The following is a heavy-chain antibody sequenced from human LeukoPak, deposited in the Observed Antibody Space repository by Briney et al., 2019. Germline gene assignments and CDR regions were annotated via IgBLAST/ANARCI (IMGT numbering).Heavy chain of an antibody. D-gene: IGHD3-16*02. J-gene: IGHJ4*02. V-gene: IGHV3-30-3*01. CDR1: GFTFSSYA. Sequence: GSLRLSCAASGFTFSSYAMHWVRQAPGKGLEWVAVISYDGSNKYYADSVKGRFTISRDNSKNTLYLQMNSLRAEDTAVYYCARDRHDYVWGSYRLPGYWGRGTLVTVSS. CDR2: ISYDGSNK. CDR3: ARDRHDYVWGSYRLPGY.